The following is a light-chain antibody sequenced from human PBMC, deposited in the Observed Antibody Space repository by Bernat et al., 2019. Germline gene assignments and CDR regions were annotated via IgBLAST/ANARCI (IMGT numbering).Light chain of an antibody. CDR3: SSVSTTSTPVV. V-gene: IGLV2-14*03. Sequence: QSALTQPASVSGSPGQSITISCTGTTSDVGGYNYVSWHQLHPGKAPKLMIIDVSNRPSGVSDRFSGSKSGDTASLTISGLRAEDEADYYCSSVSTTSTPVVFGGGTKLTVL. J-gene: IGLJ3*02. CDR1: TSDVGGYNY. CDR2: DVS.